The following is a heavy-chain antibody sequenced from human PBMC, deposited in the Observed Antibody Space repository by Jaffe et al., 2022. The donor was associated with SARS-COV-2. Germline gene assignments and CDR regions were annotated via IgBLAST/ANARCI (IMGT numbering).Heavy chain of an antibody. V-gene: IGHV3-23*01. J-gene: IGHJ4*02. CDR3: AREYPTLDY. CDR1: GFTFNTYA. CDR2: ISVSGGAT. Sequence: EVQLLESGGGLVQPGGSLRLSCVASGFTFNTYALSWVRQAPGKGLEWVSGISVSGGATYYADSVKGRFTISRDNSKNTLYLQMNSLRADDTAVYYCAREYPTLDYWGQGTRVTVSS.